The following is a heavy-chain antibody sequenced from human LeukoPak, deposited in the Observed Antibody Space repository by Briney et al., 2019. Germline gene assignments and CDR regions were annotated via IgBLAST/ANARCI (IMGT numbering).Heavy chain of an antibody. CDR3: ASYSDSPKEFDK. D-gene: IGHD1-26*01. CDR2: INVNSGGT. J-gene: IGHJ4*02. CDR1: GNTXTGDF. V-gene: IGHV1-2*02. Sequence: ASVKVSCKASGNTXTGDFMQGVRQAPGQGLEWMGWINVNSGGTHYAQKFQGRVSMTSDTSIATAYMELSGLRSDDTAVYYCASYSDSPKEFDKWGQGTLVSVSS.